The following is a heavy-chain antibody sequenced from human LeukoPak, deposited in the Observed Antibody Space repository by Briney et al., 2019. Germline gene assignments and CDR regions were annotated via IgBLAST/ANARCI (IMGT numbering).Heavy chain of an antibody. CDR3: AASAWGSGSFDY. D-gene: IGHD3-10*01. J-gene: IGHJ4*02. Sequence: GRSLRLSCAASGFTFSSYAMHWVRQAPGKGLEWVAVISYDGSNKYYADSVKGRFTISRDNSKNTLYLQMNSLRAEDTAVYYCAASAWGSGSFDYWGQGTLVTVSS. CDR2: ISYDGSNK. CDR1: GFTFSSYA. V-gene: IGHV3-30-3*01.